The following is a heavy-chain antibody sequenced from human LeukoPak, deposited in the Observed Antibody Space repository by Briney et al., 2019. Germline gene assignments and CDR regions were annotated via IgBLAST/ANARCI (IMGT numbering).Heavy chain of an antibody. Sequence: SETLSLTCIVSGGSISSGDYYWSWIRQPPGKGLEWIGYIYYSGSTYYNPSLKSRVTISVDTSKNQFSLKLSPVTAADTAVYYCARVPGIAARPGYYYYGMDVWGQGTTVTVSS. V-gene: IGHV4-30-4*01. CDR1: GGSISSGDYY. CDR2: IYYSGST. J-gene: IGHJ6*02. D-gene: IGHD6-6*01. CDR3: ARVPGIAARPGYYYYGMDV.